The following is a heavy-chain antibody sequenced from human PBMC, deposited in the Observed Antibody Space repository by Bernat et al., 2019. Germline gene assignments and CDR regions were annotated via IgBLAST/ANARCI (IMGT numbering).Heavy chain of an antibody. V-gene: IGHV4-39*01. CDR1: GISITSSSSY. Sequence: QLQLQESGPGLVKPSETLSLTCTVSGISITSSSSYWGWIRQPPGKRLEWIGAIYYSGTTYYNPALKSRVTISVDASSNQFSLKVNALTAADTAVYYCARHLRQSGNTPDYWGQGTLVTVSS. D-gene: IGHD5-12*01. J-gene: IGHJ4*02. CDR2: IYYSGTT. CDR3: ARHLRQSGNTPDY.